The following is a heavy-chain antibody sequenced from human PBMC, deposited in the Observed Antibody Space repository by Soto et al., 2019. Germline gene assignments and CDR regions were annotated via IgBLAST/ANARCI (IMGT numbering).Heavy chain of an antibody. J-gene: IGHJ4*02. CDR3: ARNAIKYSGYDFFDY. V-gene: IGHV1-69*01. CDR1: GGTFSSYA. D-gene: IGHD5-12*01. Sequence: QVQLVQSGAEVKKPGSSVKVSCKASGGTFSSYAISWVRQAPGQGLEWMGGIIPIFGTANYAQKFQGRVTITADESTSTAYMELSSLRSEDTALYYCARNAIKYSGYDFFDYWGQGTLVTVSS. CDR2: IIPIFGTA.